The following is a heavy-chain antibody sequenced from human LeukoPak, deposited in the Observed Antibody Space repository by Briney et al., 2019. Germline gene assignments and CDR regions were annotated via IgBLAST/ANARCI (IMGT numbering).Heavy chain of an antibody. CDR2: IYTSGST. D-gene: IGHD3-16*01. J-gene: IGHJ4*02. Sequence: KASQTLSLTCTVSGGSISSGSYYWSWIRQPAGKGLEWIGRIYTSGSTNYNPSLKSRVTISVDTSKNQFSLKLSSVTAADTAVYYCARSAEPLYYDYVWGSPLPPLDYWGQGTLVTVSS. CDR3: ARSAEPLYYDYVWGSPLPPLDY. CDR1: GGSISSGSYY. V-gene: IGHV4-61*02.